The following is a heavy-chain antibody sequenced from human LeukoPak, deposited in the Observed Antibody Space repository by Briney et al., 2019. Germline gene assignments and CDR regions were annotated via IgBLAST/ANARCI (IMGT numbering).Heavy chain of an antibody. J-gene: IGHJ4*02. CDR3: ARDAYGYFDY. CDR2: ISGSGGTT. D-gene: IGHD3-10*01. Sequence: SGESLRISCAASGFTFSSYAMSWVRQAPGKGLEWVSGISGSGGTTYYADSVKGRFTISRDNSKNTLYLQMNSLRAEDTAVYYCARDAYGYFDYWGQGTLVTVSS. CDR1: GFTFSSYA. V-gene: IGHV3-23*01.